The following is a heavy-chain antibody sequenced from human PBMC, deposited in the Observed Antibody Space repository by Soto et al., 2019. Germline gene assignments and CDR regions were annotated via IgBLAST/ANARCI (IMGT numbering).Heavy chain of an antibody. CDR3: ARYFYESSDYSPWDYGMDV. Sequence: QITLKASGPTLVKPTQPLTLTCTLSGFSLSTSGVGVGWMRQTPEKALEWLALIYWDDDKRYSPSLKSRLTITKDTSKNQVVLTMTNIDPVDTATYYCARYFYESSDYSPWDYGMDVWGQGTTVTVSS. J-gene: IGHJ6*02. V-gene: IGHV2-5*02. CDR2: IYWDDDK. D-gene: IGHD3-22*01. CDR1: GFSLSTSGVG.